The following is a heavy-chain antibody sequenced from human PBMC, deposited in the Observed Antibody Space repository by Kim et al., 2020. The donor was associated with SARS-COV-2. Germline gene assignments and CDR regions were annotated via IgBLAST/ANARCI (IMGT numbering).Heavy chain of an antibody. V-gene: IGHV4-39*01. D-gene: IGHD6-13*01. CDR3: ANXGGQQLVHRGYYXSY. CDR1: GGSISSSSYY. Sequence: SETLSLTCTVSGGSISSSSYYWGWIRQPPGKGLEWIGSIYYSGSTYYNPSLKSRVTISVDTSKNQFSLKLSSVTAADTAVYYCANXGGQQLVHRGYYXSYWGQGTLXTXSS. J-gene: IGHJ4*02. CDR2: IYYSGST.